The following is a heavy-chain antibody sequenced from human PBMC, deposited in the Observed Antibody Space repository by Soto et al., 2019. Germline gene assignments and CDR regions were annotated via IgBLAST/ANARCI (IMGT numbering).Heavy chain of an antibody. CDR3: ARGEQQLVRGIHNWFDP. D-gene: IGHD6-13*01. CDR1: GGSISSGGYY. Sequence: SETLSLTCTVSGGSISSGGYYWSWIRQHPGKGLEWIGYIYYSGSTYHNPSLKSRVTISVDTSKNQFSLKLSSVTAADTAVYYCARGEQQLVRGIHNWFDPWGQGTLVTVSS. J-gene: IGHJ5*02. V-gene: IGHV4-31*03. CDR2: IYYSGST.